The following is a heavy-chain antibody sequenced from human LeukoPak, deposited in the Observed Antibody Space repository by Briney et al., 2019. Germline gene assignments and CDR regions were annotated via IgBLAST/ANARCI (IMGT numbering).Heavy chain of an antibody. Sequence: SETLSLTCAVSGGSINSHYWGWIRQPPGKGLQWIGDIYSTGKNNYNPSLKSRVTIYLDTSKSHLSLTLTSVLAADTAIYYCVRRDTGWNYFDYWGQGILVTVSS. V-gene: IGHV4-4*08. D-gene: IGHD6-19*01. J-gene: IGHJ4*02. CDR2: IYSTGKN. CDR3: VRRDTGWNYFDY. CDR1: GGSINSHY.